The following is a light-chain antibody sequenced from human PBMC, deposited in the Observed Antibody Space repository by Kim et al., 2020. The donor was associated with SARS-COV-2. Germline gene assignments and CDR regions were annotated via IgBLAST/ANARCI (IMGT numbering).Light chain of an antibody. V-gene: IGLV6-57*03. CDR2: EDN. CDR1: GGSIASNY. Sequence: GKTVTISCPRSGGSIASNYVQWYQQRPGSAPTTVIYEDNQRPSGVPDRFSGSIDSSSNSASLTISGLKTEDEADYYCQSYDSSNWVFGGGTKLTVL. CDR3: QSYDSSNWV. J-gene: IGLJ3*02.